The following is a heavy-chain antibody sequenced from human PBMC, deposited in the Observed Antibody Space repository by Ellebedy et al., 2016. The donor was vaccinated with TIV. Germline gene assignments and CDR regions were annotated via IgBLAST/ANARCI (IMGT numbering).Heavy chain of an antibody. J-gene: IGHJ5*02. CDR1: GGTFRNFG. Sequence: SVKVSCXASGGTFRNFGFSWVRQAPGQRLEWMGWIIPIFHTAHYAQKFQGRVTITADDSTSTAYMEVSRLTFEDTGVYFCAREADTVMVTNWFDAWGQGTLVTVSS. CDR2: IIPIFHTA. CDR3: AREADTVMVTNWFDA. D-gene: IGHD5-18*01. V-gene: IGHV1-69*13.